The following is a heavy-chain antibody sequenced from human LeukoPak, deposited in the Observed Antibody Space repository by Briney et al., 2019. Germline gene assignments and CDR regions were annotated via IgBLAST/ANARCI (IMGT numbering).Heavy chain of an antibody. V-gene: IGHV1-8*01. CDR1: GYTFTSYD. D-gene: IGHD3-22*01. J-gene: IGHJ4*02. CDR3: ARDYYDSSGYYSFPDY. Sequence: GASVKVSCKASGYTFTSYDINWVRQAPGQGLEWMGWMNPNSGSTVYAQNFQGRVTMTRNTSISTAYMELSSLRSEDTAVYYCARDYYDSSGYYSFPDYWGQGTLVTVSS. CDR2: MNPNSGST.